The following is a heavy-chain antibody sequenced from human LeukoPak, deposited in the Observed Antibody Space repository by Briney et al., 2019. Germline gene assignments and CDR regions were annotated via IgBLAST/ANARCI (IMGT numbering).Heavy chain of an antibody. Sequence: GRSLRLSCAASGFTFSSYGMHWVRQAPGKGLEWVAVISYDGSNKYYADSVKGPFTISRDNSKNTLYLQMNSLRAEDTAVYYCAKGDEGTAMVSLIDYWGQGTLVTVSS. CDR2: ISYDGSNK. J-gene: IGHJ4*02. V-gene: IGHV3-30*18. CDR3: AKGDEGTAMVSLIDY. CDR1: GFTFSSYG. D-gene: IGHD5-18*01.